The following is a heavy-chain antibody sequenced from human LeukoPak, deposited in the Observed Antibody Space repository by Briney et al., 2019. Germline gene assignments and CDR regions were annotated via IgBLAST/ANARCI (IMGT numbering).Heavy chain of an antibody. D-gene: IGHD5-18*01. J-gene: IGHJ4*02. CDR2: ISGSGDSA. CDR3: ASQTRMQLWGYFDL. CDR1: GFAFYNYA. V-gene: IGHV3-23*01. Sequence: GGSLRLSCGASGFAFYNYAMSWVRQAPGKGLEWVSGISGSGDSAYYTDSVKGRFTISRDNSKNTLYLQMSNLTAEDTAVYHCASQTRMQLWGYFDLWGQGALVIVSS.